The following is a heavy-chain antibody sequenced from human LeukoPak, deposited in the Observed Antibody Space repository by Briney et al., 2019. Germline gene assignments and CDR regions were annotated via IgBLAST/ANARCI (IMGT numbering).Heavy chain of an antibody. V-gene: IGHV3-11*04. CDR2: ISSSGSTI. J-gene: IGHJ4*02. CDR1: GFTFSDYY. Sequence: GGSLRLSCAASGFTFSDYYMSWVRQAPGKGLEWVSYISSSGSTIYYADSVKGRFTISRDSAKNSLYLQMNSLRAEDTAVYYCASRRYNWKDELYWGQGTLVTVSS. D-gene: IGHD1-20*01. CDR3: ASRRYNWKDELY.